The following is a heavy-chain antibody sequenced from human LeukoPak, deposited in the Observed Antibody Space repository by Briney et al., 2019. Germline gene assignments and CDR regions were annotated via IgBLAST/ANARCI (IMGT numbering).Heavy chain of an antibody. CDR2: IRYDGSNK. CDR1: GFTFSSYA. D-gene: IGHD4/OR15-4a*01. V-gene: IGHV3-30*02. Sequence: SGGSLRLSCAASGFTFSSYAMSWVRQAPGKGLEWVAFIRYDGSNKYYADSVKGRFTISRDNSKNTLYLQMNSLRAEDTAVYYCANGATPGWYFDLWGRGTLVTVSS. J-gene: IGHJ2*01. CDR3: ANGATPGWYFDL.